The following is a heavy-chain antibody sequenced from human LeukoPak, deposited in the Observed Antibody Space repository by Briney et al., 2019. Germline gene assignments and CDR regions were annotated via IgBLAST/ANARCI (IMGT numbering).Heavy chain of an antibody. Sequence: SVKVSCKASGGTFSSYAMSWVRQAPGQGLEWMGRIIPILGIANYAQKFQGRVTITADKSTSTAYMELSSLRSEDTAVYYCARVRPRDIVVVVAATDYYGMDVWGQGTTVTVSS. CDR2: IIPILGIA. CDR1: GGTFSSYA. J-gene: IGHJ6*02. V-gene: IGHV1-69*04. D-gene: IGHD2-15*01. CDR3: ARVRPRDIVVVVAATDYYGMDV.